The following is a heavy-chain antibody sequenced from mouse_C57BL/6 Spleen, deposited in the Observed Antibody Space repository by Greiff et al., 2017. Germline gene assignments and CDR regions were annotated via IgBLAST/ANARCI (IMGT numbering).Heavy chain of an antibody. CDR2: ISNGGGST. CDR1: GFTFSDYY. CDR3: ARGDGYYEDYYAMDY. D-gene: IGHD2-3*01. J-gene: IGHJ4*01. Sequence: EVQLVESGGGLVQPGGSLKLSCAASGFTFSDYYMYWVRQTPEKRLEWVAYISNGGGSTYYPDTVKGRFTISRDNAKNTLYLQMSRLKSEDTAMYYCARGDGYYEDYYAMDYWGQGTSVTVSS. V-gene: IGHV5-12*01.